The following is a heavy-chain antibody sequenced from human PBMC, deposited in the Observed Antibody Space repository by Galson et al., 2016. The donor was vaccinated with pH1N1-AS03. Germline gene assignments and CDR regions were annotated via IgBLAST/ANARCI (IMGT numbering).Heavy chain of an antibody. CDR3: AKDKGSSRHDDY. D-gene: IGHD6-13*01. Sequence: SLRLSCAGSGFSFSSYAMSWVRQAPGKGLQWVSSITSGGNTYYADSVKGRFTISRDNSKQTLYLQMNSLRAEDAAVYLCAKDKGSSRHDDYWGQGTRVTVSS. CDR1: GFSFSSYA. J-gene: IGHJ4*02. CDR2: ITSGGNT. V-gene: IGHV3-23*01.